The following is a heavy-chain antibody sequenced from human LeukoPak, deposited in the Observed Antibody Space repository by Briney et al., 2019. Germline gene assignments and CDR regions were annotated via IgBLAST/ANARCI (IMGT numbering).Heavy chain of an antibody. CDR2: IKQDGSEK. D-gene: IGHD3-10*01. CDR1: GFTFSSYW. J-gene: IGHJ4*02. Sequence: GGSLRLSCAASGFTFSSYWMSWVRQAPGQGLEWVANIKQDGSEKYYVDSVKGRVTISRDNSKSSLYLQMNSLRAEDTAVYYCARDAFPYGSGSYYDYWGQGTLVTVSS. V-gene: IGHV3-7*01. CDR3: ARDAFPYGSGSYYDY.